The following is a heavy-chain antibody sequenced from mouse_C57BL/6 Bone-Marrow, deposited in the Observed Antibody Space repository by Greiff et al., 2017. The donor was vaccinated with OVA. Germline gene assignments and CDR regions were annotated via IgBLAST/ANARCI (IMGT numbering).Heavy chain of an antibody. CDR2: ISSGSSTI. D-gene: IGHD4-1*01. V-gene: IGHV5-17*01. CDR1: GFTFIDYA. J-gene: IGHJ1*03. Sequence: EVKLMESGGGLVKPGGSLKLSCAASGFTFIDYALHWVRRAPEKGLEWVAYISSGSSTIYYADTVKGRFTISRANARNTLFLQMTSLGSEETAMYYGARLTGTSWYFDVWGKGTTVTVSS. CDR3: ARLTGTSWYFDV.